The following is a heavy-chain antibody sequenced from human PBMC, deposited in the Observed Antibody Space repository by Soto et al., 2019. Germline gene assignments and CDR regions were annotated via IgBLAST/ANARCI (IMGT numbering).Heavy chain of an antibody. V-gene: IGHV4-59*01. J-gene: IGHJ4*02. CDR2: IYYSGST. CDR3: ARPYGTTFDY. Sequence: LSLTCAVSGGSISSYYWSWIRQPPGKGLEWIGYIYYSGSTNYNPSLKSRVTISVDTSKNQFSLKLSSVTAADTAVYYCARPYGTTFDYWGQGTLVTVSS. D-gene: IGHD1-7*01. CDR1: GGSISSYY.